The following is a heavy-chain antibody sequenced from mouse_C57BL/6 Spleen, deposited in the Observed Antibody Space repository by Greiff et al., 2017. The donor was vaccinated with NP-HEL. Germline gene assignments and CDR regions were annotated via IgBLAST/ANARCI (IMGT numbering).Heavy chain of an antibody. CDR2: IDPETGGT. D-gene: IGHD1-1*01. V-gene: IGHV1-15*01. CDR3: TRDGRVYFDY. Sequence: QVQLKQSGAELVRPGASVTLSCKASGYTFTDYEMHWVKQTPVHGLEWIGAIDPETGGTAYNQKFKGKAILTADKSSSTAYMELRSLTSEDSAVYYCTRDGRVYFDYWGQGTTLTVSS. CDR1: GYTFTDYE. J-gene: IGHJ2*01.